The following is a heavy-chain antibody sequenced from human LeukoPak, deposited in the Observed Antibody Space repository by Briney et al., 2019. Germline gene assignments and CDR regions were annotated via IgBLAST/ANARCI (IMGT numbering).Heavy chain of an antibody. Sequence: GGSLRLSCAASGFTFGSYSMNWVRQAPGKGLEWVSSISSSSSYIYYADSVKGRFTISRDNAKNSLYLQMNSLRAEDTAVYYCARGDCSSNSCRPYYFDYWGQGTLVTVSS. CDR3: ARGDCSSNSCRPYYFDY. CDR1: GFTFGSYS. J-gene: IGHJ4*02. D-gene: IGHD2-2*01. CDR2: ISSSSSYI. V-gene: IGHV3-21*01.